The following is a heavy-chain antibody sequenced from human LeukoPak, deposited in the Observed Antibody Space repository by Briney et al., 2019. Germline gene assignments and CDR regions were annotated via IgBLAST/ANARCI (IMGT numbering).Heavy chain of an antibody. CDR1: RYTFTSSG. CDR3: AKNSSGGYSDY. J-gene: IGHJ4*02. Sequence: ASVKVSCKPSRYTFTSSGIRWVRPTPGQGLEWMGWISTYTGYSKYAQNLQGRVTMTADTSTSTAYMDLSSLRSDDTAVYYCAKNSSGGYSDYWGQGTPVTVSS. CDR2: ISTYTGYS. D-gene: IGHD6-19*01. V-gene: IGHV1-18*01.